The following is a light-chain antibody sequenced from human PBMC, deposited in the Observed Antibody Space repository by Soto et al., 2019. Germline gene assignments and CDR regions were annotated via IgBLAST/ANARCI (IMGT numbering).Light chain of an antibody. V-gene: IGKV1-39*01. J-gene: IGKJ1*01. CDR3: QQSYSTPKT. CDR1: QSISSY. Sequence: DIQMTQSPSSLSASVGDRVTITCRASQSISSYLNWYQQKPGKVPKLLIYAASSLQSGVPSRFSGSGSGTDFTLTISSLQPEDFATYYCQQSYSTPKTFXQGTKADIK. CDR2: AAS.